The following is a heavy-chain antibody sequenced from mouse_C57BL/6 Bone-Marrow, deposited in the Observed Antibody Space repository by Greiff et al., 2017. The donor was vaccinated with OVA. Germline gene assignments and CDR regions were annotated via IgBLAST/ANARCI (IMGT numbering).Heavy chain of an antibody. V-gene: IGHV1-64*01. CDR2: IHPNSGST. Sequence: QVQLKQPGAELVKPGASVKLSCKASGYTFTSYWMHWVKQRPGQGLEWIGMIHPNSGSTNYNEKFKSKATLTVDKSSSTAYMQLSSLTSEDSAVYYCARRYSNLYYYAMDYWGQGTSVTVSS. CDR1: GYTFTSYW. J-gene: IGHJ4*01. D-gene: IGHD2-5*01. CDR3: ARRYSNLYYYAMDY.